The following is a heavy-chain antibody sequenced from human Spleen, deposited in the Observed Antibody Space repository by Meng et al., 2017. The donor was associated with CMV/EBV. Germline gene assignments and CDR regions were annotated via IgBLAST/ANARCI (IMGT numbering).Heavy chain of an antibody. CDR2: FYSGGST. J-gene: IGHJ4*02. Sequence: ATGCTVRSTYISWVRQAPGKGLEWVSVFYSGGSTYYADSVKGRFTISRDNSKNTLYLQMNSLRVEDTAVYYCARSGGGSVSYRYFDYWGQGTLVTVSS. CDR1: GCTVRSTY. CDR3: ARSGGGSVSYRYFDY. D-gene: IGHD3-10*01. V-gene: IGHV3-53*01.